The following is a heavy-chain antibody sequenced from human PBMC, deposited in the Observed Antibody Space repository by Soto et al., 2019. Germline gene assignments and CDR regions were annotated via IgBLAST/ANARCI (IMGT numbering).Heavy chain of an antibody. CDR2: ITPQSGAT. Sequence: QVHLVQSGADVKTPGASVKVSCKASGYTFADYFIHWVRQAPGQGLEWMGWITPQSGATNYAPNFRGRVTMPSDTSIGTAYLELSRLNSDDTAIYFCARSSGWSRSDYWGQGTLVTVSS. CDR3: ARSSGWSRSDY. V-gene: IGHV1-2*02. D-gene: IGHD6-19*01. CDR1: GYTFADYF. J-gene: IGHJ4*02.